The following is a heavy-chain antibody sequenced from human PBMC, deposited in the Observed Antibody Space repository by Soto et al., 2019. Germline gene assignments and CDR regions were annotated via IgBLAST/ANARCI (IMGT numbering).Heavy chain of an antibody. D-gene: IGHD1-26*01. J-gene: IGHJ6*02. CDR1: GFTFSSYA. Sequence: EVQLLESGGGLVQPGGSLRLSCAASGFTFSSYAMSWVRQAPGKGLEWVSAISGSGGSTYYADSVKGRFTISRDNSKNTLYLQMNSLRAEDTAVYYCAKRASVEWELLRDYYYYYYGMDVWGQGTTVTVSS. CDR2: ISGSGGST. V-gene: IGHV3-23*01. CDR3: AKRASVEWELLRDYYYYYYGMDV.